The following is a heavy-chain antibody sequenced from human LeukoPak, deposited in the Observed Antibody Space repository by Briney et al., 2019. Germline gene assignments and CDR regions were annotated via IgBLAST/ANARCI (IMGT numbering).Heavy chain of an antibody. CDR1: GFTVSNNY. D-gene: IGHD5-18*01. V-gene: IGHV3-53*01. CDR2: IYSGGST. J-gene: IGHJ4*02. CDR3: ARSPGYSYGPIFDY. Sequence: LTGGPLRLSCAASGFTVSNNYMSWVRQAPGKGLEWVSVIYSGGSTYYADSVKGRFTISRDNSKNTLYLQMNSLRAEDTAVYYCARSPGYSYGPIFDYWGQGTLVTVSS.